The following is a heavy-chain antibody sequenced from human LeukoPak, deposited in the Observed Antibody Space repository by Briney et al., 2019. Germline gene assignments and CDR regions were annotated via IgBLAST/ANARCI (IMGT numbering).Heavy chain of an antibody. J-gene: IGHJ4*02. CDR3: ARGSYCGGDCFRYYFDY. D-gene: IGHD2-21*02. CDR1: GGTFSSYA. CDR2: IIPILGIA. Sequence: SVKVSRKASGGTFSSYAISWVRQAPGQGLEWMGRIIPILGIANYAQKFQGRVTITADKSTSTAYMELSSLRSEDTAVYYCARGSYCGGDCFRYYFDYWGQGTLVTVSS. V-gene: IGHV1-69*04.